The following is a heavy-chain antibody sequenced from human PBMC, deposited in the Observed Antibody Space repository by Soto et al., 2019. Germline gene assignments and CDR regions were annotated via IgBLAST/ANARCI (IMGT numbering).Heavy chain of an antibody. J-gene: IGHJ3*02. D-gene: IGHD6-19*01. CDR3: AREQWLAPIYI. Sequence: GGSLRLSCAASGFTVSSNYMSWVRQAPGKWLEWVSVIYSGGSTYYADSVKGRFTISRDNSKNTLYLQMNSLRAEDTAVYYCAREQWLAPIYIWGQGTMVTVSS. V-gene: IGHV3-66*01. CDR1: GFTVSSNY. CDR2: IYSGGST.